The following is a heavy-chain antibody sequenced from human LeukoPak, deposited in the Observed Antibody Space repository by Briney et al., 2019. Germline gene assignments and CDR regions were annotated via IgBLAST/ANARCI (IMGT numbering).Heavy chain of an antibody. V-gene: IGHV4-30-2*01. D-gene: IGHD3-3*01. Sequence: SQTLSLTCTVSGGSISSGGYYWSWIRQPPGKGLEWIGYIYHSGSTYYNPSLKSRVTISVDRSKNQFSLKLSSVTAADTAVYYCAHYDFKDAFDIWGQGTMVTVSS. CDR1: GGSISSGGYY. J-gene: IGHJ3*02. CDR2: IYHSGST. CDR3: AHYDFKDAFDI.